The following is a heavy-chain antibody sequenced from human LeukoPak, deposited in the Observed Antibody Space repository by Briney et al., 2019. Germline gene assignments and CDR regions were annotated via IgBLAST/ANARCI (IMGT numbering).Heavy chain of an antibody. J-gene: IGHJ4*02. V-gene: IGHV4-30-4*01. Sequence: SETLSLTCTVSGGSISSGDYYWSWIRQPPGKGLEWIGYIYYSGSTYYNPSLKSRVTISVDTSKNQFSLKLSSVTAADTAVYYCARVTVVTALFDYWGQGTLVTVSS. D-gene: IGHD4-23*01. CDR3: ARVTVVTALFDY. CDR2: IYYSGST. CDR1: GGSISSGDYY.